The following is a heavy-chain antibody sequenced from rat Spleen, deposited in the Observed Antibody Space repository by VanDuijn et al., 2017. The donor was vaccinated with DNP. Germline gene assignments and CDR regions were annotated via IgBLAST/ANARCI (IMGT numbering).Heavy chain of an antibody. CDR1: GFSLTSHG. Sequence: QVQLKESGPGLVQPSQTLSLTCTVSGFSLTSHGVGWVRQPLGKGLVWMGTIWAAETTHYNSAVQSRLSISRDTSKRQVFLKRSSLQPEDTGTYYCARHKNWYFDFWGPGTMVTVSS. CDR3: ARHKNWYFDF. J-gene: IGHJ1*01. V-gene: IGHV2-72*01. CDR2: IWAAETT.